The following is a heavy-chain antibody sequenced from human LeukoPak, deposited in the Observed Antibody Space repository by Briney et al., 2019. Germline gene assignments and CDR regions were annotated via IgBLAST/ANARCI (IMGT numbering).Heavy chain of an antibody. J-gene: IGHJ4*02. CDR1: GFTFSNYNM. CDR2: VYHSGST. Sequence: AGGSLRLSCAASGFTFSNYNMNWVRQAPGKGLEWIGEVYHSGSTNYNPSLKSRVTISVDKSKNLFSLKLTSVTAADTAMYYCASARWDYWGQGALVTVSS. V-gene: IGHV4-4*02. CDR3: ASARWDY. D-gene: IGHD5-24*01.